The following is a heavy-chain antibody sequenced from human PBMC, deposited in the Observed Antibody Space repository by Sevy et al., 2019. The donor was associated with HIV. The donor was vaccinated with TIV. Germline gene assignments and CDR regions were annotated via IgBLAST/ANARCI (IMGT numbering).Heavy chain of an antibody. J-gene: IGHJ4*02. CDR3: ARDLDCSSTSCFGTDY. V-gene: IGHV1-46*03. Sequence: ASVKVSCKASGYTLTSYYMHWVRQAPGQGLEWMGIINPSGGSTSYAQKFQGRVTMTRDTSTSTVYMELSSLRSEDTAVYYCARDLDCSSTSCFGTDYWGQGTLVTVSS. CDR1: GYTLTSYY. D-gene: IGHD2-2*01. CDR2: INPSGGST.